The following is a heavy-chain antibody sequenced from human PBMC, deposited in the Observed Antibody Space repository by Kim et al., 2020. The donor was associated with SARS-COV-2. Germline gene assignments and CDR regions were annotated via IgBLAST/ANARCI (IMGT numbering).Heavy chain of an antibody. CDR3: ARLGGFA. Sequence: YYTGGTHYNPSLKSRLTISVDTSKNQFSLRLSSVTAADTAVYFCARLGGFAWGQGTLVTVSS. D-gene: IGHD3-10*01. J-gene: IGHJ1*01. CDR2: YYTGGT. V-gene: IGHV4-39*01.